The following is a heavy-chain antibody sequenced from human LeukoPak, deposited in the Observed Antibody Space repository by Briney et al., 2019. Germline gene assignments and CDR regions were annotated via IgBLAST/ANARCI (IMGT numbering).Heavy chain of an antibody. CDR1: GGSISSGDYY. J-gene: IGHJ4*02. Sequence: SQTLSLTCTVYGGSISSGDYYWSWIRQPPGKGLKWIGYIYYSGSTYYNPSLKSRVTISVDTSKNQFSLKLSSVTAADTAVYYCATWIQLWSYFDYWGQGTLVTVSS. CDR3: ATWIQLWSYFDY. D-gene: IGHD5-18*01. CDR2: IYYSGST. V-gene: IGHV4-30-4*01.